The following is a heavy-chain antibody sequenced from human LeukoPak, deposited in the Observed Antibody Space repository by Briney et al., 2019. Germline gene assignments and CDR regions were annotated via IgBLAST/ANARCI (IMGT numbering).Heavy chain of an antibody. Sequence: SETLSLTCTVSGGSISSYYWSWIRQPPGKGLEWIGYIYYSGSTNYNPSLKSRVTISVDTSKNQFSLKLSSVTAADTAVYYCAAAVMTTIFDYWGQGTLVTVSS. CDR3: AAAVMTTIFDY. V-gene: IGHV4-59*01. CDR2: IYYSGST. J-gene: IGHJ4*02. D-gene: IGHD3-22*01. CDR1: GGSISSYY.